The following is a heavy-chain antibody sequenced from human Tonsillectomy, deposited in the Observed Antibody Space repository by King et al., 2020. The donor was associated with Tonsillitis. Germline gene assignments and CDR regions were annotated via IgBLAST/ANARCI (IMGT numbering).Heavy chain of an antibody. CDR1: GFTFSSYE. CDR3: AREGIDYYDSSGYYRVEAFDI. CDR2: ISSSGSTI. V-gene: IGHV3-48*03. J-gene: IGHJ3*02. D-gene: IGHD3-22*01. Sequence: VQLVESGGGLVQPGGSLRLSCAASGFTFSSYEMNWVRQSPGKGLEWLSYISSSGSTIYYADSVKGSFTSSNDKAKNSLYLQMNSLRAEDTAVYYCAREGIDYYDSSGYYRVEAFDIWGQGTMVTVSS.